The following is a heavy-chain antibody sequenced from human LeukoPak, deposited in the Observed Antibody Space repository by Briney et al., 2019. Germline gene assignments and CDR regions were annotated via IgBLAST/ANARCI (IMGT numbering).Heavy chain of an antibody. Sequence: PSETLSLTCAVYGGSFSGYYWSWIRQPPGKGLEWIGEINHSGSTNYNPSLKSRVTISVDTSKNQFSLKLSSVTAADTAVYYCARVYNNHSENRNRGSATPDYWGQGTLVTVSS. V-gene: IGHV4-34*01. CDR3: ARVYNNHSENRNRGSATPDY. CDR1: GGSFSGYY. CDR2: INHSGST. D-gene: IGHD2/OR15-2a*01. J-gene: IGHJ4*02.